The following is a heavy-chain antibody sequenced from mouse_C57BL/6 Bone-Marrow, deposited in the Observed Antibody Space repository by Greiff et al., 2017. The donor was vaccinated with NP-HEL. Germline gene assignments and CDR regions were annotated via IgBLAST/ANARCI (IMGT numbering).Heavy chain of an antibody. CDR1: GYTFTSYW. CDR3: ARCRASTGTRAMDY. Sequence: QVQLKQSGAELAKPGASVKLSCKAAGYTFTSYWMHWLKQRPGLGLAWIGYINPSRGYSKYNQKFKDKATLTADKSSSTAYMQLSSLTYEDSAVYYCARCRASTGTRAMDYWGQGTSVTVSS. D-gene: IGHD4-1*02. J-gene: IGHJ4*01. V-gene: IGHV1-7*01. CDR2: INPSRGYS.